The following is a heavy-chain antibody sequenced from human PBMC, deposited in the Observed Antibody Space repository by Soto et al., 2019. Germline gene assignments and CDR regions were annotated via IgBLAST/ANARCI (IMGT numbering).Heavy chain of an antibody. CDR1: GFTFSSYW. V-gene: IGHV3-74*01. CDR3: ASEPTDWYSSGRGLDY. Sequence: EVQLVESGGGLVQPGGSLRLSCAASGFTFSSYWMHWVRQAPGKGLVWVSRINSDGSSTSYADSVKGRFTISRDNAKNTLYLQMNSLRAEDTAVYYCASEPTDWYSSGRGLDYWGQGTLVTVSS. CDR2: INSDGSST. J-gene: IGHJ4*02. D-gene: IGHD6-19*01.